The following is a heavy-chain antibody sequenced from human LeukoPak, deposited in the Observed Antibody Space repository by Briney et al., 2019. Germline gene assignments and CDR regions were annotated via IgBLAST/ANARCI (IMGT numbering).Heavy chain of an antibody. CDR3: AKDDQGVVGAVYYFDY. V-gene: IGHV3-30*02. CDR2: IRYDGSNK. D-gene: IGHD1-26*01. Sequence: QTGGSLRLSCAASGFTFSSYGMHWVRQAPGKALEWGAFIRYDGSNKYYADSAKGRFTISRDNSKNTLYLQMNSLRAEDTAVYYCAKDDQGVVGAVYYFDYWGQGTLVTVSS. J-gene: IGHJ4*02. CDR1: GFTFSSYG.